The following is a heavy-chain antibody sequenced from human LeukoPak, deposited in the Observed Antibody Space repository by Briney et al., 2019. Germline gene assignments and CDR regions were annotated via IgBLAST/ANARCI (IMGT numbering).Heavy chain of an antibody. Sequence: PGRSLRLSCAASGFTLDDYAMHWVRQPPGKGLEWVSGISWNSETLGYADSVKGRFTISRDNAKHSLYLQMNSLRADDTALYYCAKGSGITLVRDLDYWGQGTLVTVSS. V-gene: IGHV3-9*01. CDR1: GFTLDDYA. J-gene: IGHJ4*02. CDR2: ISWNSETL. D-gene: IGHD3-10*01. CDR3: AKGSGITLVRDLDY.